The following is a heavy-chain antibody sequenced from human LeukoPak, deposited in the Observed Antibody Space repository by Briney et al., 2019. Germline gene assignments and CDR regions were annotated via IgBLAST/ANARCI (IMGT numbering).Heavy chain of an antibody. CDR1: GYTFTSYD. V-gene: IGHV1-8*01. CDR2: MNPNSGDT. D-gene: IGHD3-10*01. J-gene: IGHJ5*02. Sequence: ASVKVSCKASGYTFTSYDINWVRQAPGQGLEWMGWMNPNSGDTGYPQKFQGRVTMTRDTSITTAYMELSSLRSEDTAVYYCAKSGFGSGISFDLWGQGTLVTVSS. CDR3: AKSGFGSGISFDL.